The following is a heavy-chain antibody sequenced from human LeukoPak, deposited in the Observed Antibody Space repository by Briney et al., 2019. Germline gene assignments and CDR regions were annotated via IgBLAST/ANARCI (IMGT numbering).Heavy chain of an antibody. CDR3: AREGGIEGAPF. D-gene: IGHD1-26*01. J-gene: IGHJ4*02. V-gene: IGHV5-51*01. CDR2: IYPGDSRK. CDR1: GYSFNKYW. Sequence: GESLKISFQASGYSFNKYWIAWVRQMPGKGLEWMGLIYPGDSRKRYSPTFQGQVAFSADMSINTAYLQWSSLEASDTAMYYCAREGGIEGAPFWGQGTLVTVSS.